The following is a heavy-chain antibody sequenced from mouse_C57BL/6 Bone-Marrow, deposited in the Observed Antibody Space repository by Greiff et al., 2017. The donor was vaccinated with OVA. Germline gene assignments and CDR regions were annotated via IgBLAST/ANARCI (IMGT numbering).Heavy chain of an antibody. D-gene: IGHD1-1*01. Sequence: EVKLQQSGPELVKPGASVKISCKASGYTFTDYYMNWVKQSHGKSLEWIGDINPNNGGTSYNQKFKGKATLTVDKSSSTAYMELRSLTSEDSAVYYCARKITTVFFDVWGTGTTVTVSS. CDR1: GYTFTDYY. V-gene: IGHV1-26*01. J-gene: IGHJ1*03. CDR3: ARKITTVFFDV. CDR2: INPNNGGT.